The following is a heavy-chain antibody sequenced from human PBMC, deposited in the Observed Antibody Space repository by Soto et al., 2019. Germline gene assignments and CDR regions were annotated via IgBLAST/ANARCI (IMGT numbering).Heavy chain of an antibody. V-gene: IGHV3-13*01. CDR1: GFTFSSYD. J-gene: IGHJ4*02. D-gene: IGHD2-2*01. CDR3: ARDSGVVVPAASDY. CDR2: IGTAGDT. Sequence: EVQLVESGGGLVQPGGSLRLSCAASGFTFSSYDMHWVRQATGKGLEWVSAIGTAGDTYYPGSVKGRFTISRENAKNSLYLQMNSLRAEDTAVYYCARDSGVVVPAASDYWGQGTLVTVSS.